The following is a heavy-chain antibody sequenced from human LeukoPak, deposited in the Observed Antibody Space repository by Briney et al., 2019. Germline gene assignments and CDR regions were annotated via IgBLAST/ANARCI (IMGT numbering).Heavy chain of an antibody. D-gene: IGHD2-2*03. CDR1: GYTFTGYY. Sequence: GASVKVSCKASGYTFTGYYMHWVRQAPGQGLEWMGWINPNSGGTNYAQKFQGRVTMTRDTSISTAYMELSRLRSDDTAVYYCARPIRGYCSSTSCPYAFDIWGQGTMVTVPS. CDR2: INPNSGGT. V-gene: IGHV1-2*02. CDR3: ARPIRGYCSSTSCPYAFDI. J-gene: IGHJ3*02.